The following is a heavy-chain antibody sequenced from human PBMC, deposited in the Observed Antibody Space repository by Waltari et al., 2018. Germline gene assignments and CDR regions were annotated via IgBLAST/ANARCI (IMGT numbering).Heavy chain of an antibody. CDR1: GGSISSSSYY. J-gene: IGHJ3*02. V-gene: IGHV4-39*01. Sequence: QLQLQESGPGLVKPSETLSLTCTVSGGSISSSSYYWGWIRQPPGKGLEWIGSIYYSGSTYYNPSLKSRVTISVDTSKNQFSLKLSSVTAADTAVYYCARPTMSGAFDIWGQGTMVTVSS. CDR3: ARPTMSGAFDI. D-gene: IGHD3-10*01. CDR2: IYYSGST.